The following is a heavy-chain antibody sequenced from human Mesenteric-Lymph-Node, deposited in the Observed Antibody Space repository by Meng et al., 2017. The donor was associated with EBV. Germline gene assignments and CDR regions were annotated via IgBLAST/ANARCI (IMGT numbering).Heavy chain of an antibody. Sequence: HVHPQESGPGLVKPSQTLSLPCAVSGASISSDGSYWTWIRQPPGKGLEWIGYIFRTGSTYYNPSLKSRLTMSLDTSNNHFSLRLSSVTAADAAVYYCARGTYYTILTGYYFDYWGQGTLVTVSS. J-gene: IGHJ4*02. CDR1: GASISSDGSY. CDR2: IFRTGST. V-gene: IGHV4-30-4*01. D-gene: IGHD3-9*01. CDR3: ARGTYYTILTGYYFDY.